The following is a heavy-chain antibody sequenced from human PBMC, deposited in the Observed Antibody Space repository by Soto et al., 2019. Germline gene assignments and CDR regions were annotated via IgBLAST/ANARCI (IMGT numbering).Heavy chain of an antibody. J-gene: IGHJ6*02. Sequence: ASVKVSCKASGYTFTSYGISWVRQAPGQGLEWMGWISAYNGNTNYAQKLQGRVTMTTDTSTSTAYMGLRSLRSDDTAVYYCARDLITMVRGVMYYYYYGMDVWGQGTTVTVSS. D-gene: IGHD3-10*01. CDR3: ARDLITMVRGVMYYYYYGMDV. CDR1: GYTFTSYG. V-gene: IGHV1-18*04. CDR2: ISAYNGNT.